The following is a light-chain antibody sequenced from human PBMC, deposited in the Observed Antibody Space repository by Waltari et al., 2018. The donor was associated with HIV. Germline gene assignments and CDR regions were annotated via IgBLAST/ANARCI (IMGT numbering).Light chain of an antibody. J-gene: IGKJ2*01. CDR2: KTS. V-gene: IGKV2-28*01. CDR1: QTLLYSDGYKY. Sequence: DIVMTQSPLSLPVTPGESASISCRSSQTLLYSDGYKYLNWYQQKPGQSPRLLIYKTSNLASGVSDRFSGSASGTDFTLRIRRVEAEDVGVYYCMQALQAHSFGQGTKLEIK. CDR3: MQALQAHS.